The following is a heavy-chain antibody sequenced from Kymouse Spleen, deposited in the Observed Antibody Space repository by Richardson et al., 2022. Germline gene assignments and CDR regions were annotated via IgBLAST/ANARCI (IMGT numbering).Heavy chain of an antibody. D-gene: IGHD1-7*01. CDR3: AKDRSKELELGYYGMDV. CDR2: ISYDGSNK. V-gene: IGHV3-30*18. CDR1: GFTFSSYG. J-gene: IGHJ6*02. Sequence: QVQLVESGGGVVQPGRSLRLSCAASGFTFSSYGMHWVRQAPGKGLEWVAVISYDGSNKYYADSVKGRFTISRDNSKNTLYLQMNSLRAEDTAVYYCAKDRSKELELGYYGMDVWGQGTTVTVSS.